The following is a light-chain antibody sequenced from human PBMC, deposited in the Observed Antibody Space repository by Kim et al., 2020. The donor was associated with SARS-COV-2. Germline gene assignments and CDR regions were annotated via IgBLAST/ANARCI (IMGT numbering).Light chain of an antibody. CDR2: GAS. Sequence: VSPGERATLPCRASQSVSSNLAWYQQKPGQAPRLLIYGASTRATGIPARFSGSGSGTEFTLTISSLQSEDFAVYYCQQYNNWPYTFGQGTKLEI. CDR1: QSVSSN. V-gene: IGKV3-15*01. CDR3: QQYNNWPYT. J-gene: IGKJ2*01.